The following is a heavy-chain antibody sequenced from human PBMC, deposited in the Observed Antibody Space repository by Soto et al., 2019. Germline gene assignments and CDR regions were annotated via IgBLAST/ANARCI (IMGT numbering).Heavy chain of an antibody. Sequence: GGSLRLSCAASGFTFSSYGMHWVRQAPGKGLEWVAVIWYDGSNKYYADSVKGRFAISRDNSKNTLYLQMNSLRAEDTAVYYCARASTIFGVVEYYYGMDVWGQGTTVTVSS. D-gene: IGHD3-3*01. J-gene: IGHJ6*02. CDR2: IWYDGSNK. CDR3: ARASTIFGVVEYYYGMDV. CDR1: GFTFSSYG. V-gene: IGHV3-33*01.